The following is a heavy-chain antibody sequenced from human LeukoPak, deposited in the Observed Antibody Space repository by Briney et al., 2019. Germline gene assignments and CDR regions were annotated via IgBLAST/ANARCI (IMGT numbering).Heavy chain of an antibody. CDR2: TSYSEGT. CDR3: ARGPHKFDY. Sequence: SETLSLTCTVSGGSVSRGGYYWNWIRQHPGKGLEWIGFTSYSEGTYYNPSLMSRITISVDRSQNQFSLKMRDVTAADTAVYFCARGPHKFDYWGQGSLVTVSS. V-gene: IGHV4-31*03. CDR1: GGSVSRGGYY. J-gene: IGHJ4*02.